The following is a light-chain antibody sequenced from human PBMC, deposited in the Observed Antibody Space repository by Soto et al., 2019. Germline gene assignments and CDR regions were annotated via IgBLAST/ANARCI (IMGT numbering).Light chain of an antibody. Sequence: EIVMTQSPAPLSVSPGETASLSFRASQSVSSYLAWYQQKPGQAHRLLIYDASNRATGIPARFSGSGSGTDFTLTISSLEPEDFAVYYCQQRSNWPPITFGQVARLE. J-gene: IGKJ5*01. CDR1: QSVSSY. CDR2: DAS. V-gene: IGKV3-11*01. CDR3: QQRSNWPPIT.